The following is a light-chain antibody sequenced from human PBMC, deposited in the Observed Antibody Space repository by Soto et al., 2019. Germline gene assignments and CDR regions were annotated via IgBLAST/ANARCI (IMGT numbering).Light chain of an antibody. CDR3: QHYDSYPIT. CDR2: DVS. Sequence: DIQMTQSPSTLSASVGDRVFITCRASQSIGSRLAWYRQEPGKAPKLLTYDVSSLGSGVPSRFSGSRSGTDFTLTIRSLQPDDLAAYYCQHYDSYPITFGQGTRLEIK. J-gene: IGKJ5*01. CDR1: QSIGSR. V-gene: IGKV1-5*01.